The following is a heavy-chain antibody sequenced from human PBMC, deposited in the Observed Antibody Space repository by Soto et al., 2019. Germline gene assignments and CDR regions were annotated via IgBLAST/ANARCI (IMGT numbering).Heavy chain of an antibody. V-gene: IGHV1-2*04. CDR3: ARESRSCAFDI. CDR1: GYTFTGYY. Sequence: ASVKVSCKASGYTFTGYYMHWVRQAPGQGLEWMGWINPNSGGTNYAQKSQGWVTMTRDTSISTAYMELSRLRSDDTAVYYCARESRSCAFDIWGQGTMVTVSS. CDR2: INPNSGGT. J-gene: IGHJ3*02.